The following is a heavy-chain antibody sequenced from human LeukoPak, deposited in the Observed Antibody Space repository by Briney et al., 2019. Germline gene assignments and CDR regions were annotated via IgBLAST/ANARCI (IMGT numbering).Heavy chain of an antibody. J-gene: IGHJ5*02. Sequence: GGSLRLSCAASGFTFSDYYMSWIRQAPGKGLEWVSYISSSGSTIYYADSVKGRFTISRDNAKNSLYLQMNSLRAEDTAVYYCASGLPYGILTGYPYSDWFDPWGQGTLVTVSS. CDR1: GFTFSDYY. CDR3: ASGLPYGILTGYPYSDWFDP. V-gene: IGHV3-11*01. CDR2: ISSSGSTI. D-gene: IGHD3-9*01.